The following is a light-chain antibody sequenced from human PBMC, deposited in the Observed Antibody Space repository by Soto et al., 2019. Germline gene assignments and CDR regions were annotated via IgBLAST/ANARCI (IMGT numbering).Light chain of an antibody. CDR2: GAS. J-gene: IGKJ4*01. Sequence: IVMTQSPGTLSVSPGERSTLSCRASQSVGTNLAWYQEKPGQAPRLLIYGASSRATGIPDRFSGSGSGTDFTLTISRLEPEDFAVYFCRQYGRSLGSAFGGGTKVDIK. CDR1: QSVGTN. CDR3: RQYGRSLGSA. V-gene: IGKV3-20*01.